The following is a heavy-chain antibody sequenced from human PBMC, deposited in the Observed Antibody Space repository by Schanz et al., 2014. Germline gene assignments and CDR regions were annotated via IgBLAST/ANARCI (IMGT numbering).Heavy chain of an antibody. CDR2: IWYDGSSK. V-gene: IGHV3-33*08. Sequence: QVQLVESGGGVVQPGRSLRLSCAASGITLSGYGLHWVRQAPGKGLEWVALIWYDGSSKNHADSVQGRFTISRDTSKNTLYLLLNSLRAEDTAVYYCARDQYYFGSGNPFDIWGQGTMVTVSS. D-gene: IGHD3-10*01. CDR1: GITLSGYG. J-gene: IGHJ3*02. CDR3: ARDQYYFGSGNPFDI.